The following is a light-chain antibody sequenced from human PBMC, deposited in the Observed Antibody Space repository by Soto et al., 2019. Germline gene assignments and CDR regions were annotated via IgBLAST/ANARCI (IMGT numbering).Light chain of an antibody. CDR2: AAS. Sequence: AIRMTQSPSSFSASTGDRVTITCRASQGISSYLAWYQQKPGKAPKLLIYAASSLQSGVPSRFSGSGSGTDFTLTISSLQPEDFATYYCQQSYSTPCFGPGTKVDIK. CDR3: QQSYSTPC. V-gene: IGKV1-8*01. J-gene: IGKJ3*01. CDR1: QGISSY.